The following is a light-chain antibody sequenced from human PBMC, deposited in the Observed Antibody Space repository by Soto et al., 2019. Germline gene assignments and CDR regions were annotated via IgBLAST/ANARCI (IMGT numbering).Light chain of an antibody. CDR1: QSISSW. J-gene: IGKJ1*01. Sequence: DIQMTQSPSTLSASVGDRVTITCRSSQSISSWLAWYQQKPGKAPKIRIYDASTLESRVPSRFSGSGSGTEFTLTISSLQPDDYATYYCQQYDSYSTFGQGTKVDIK. CDR2: DAS. V-gene: IGKV1-5*01. CDR3: QQYDSYST.